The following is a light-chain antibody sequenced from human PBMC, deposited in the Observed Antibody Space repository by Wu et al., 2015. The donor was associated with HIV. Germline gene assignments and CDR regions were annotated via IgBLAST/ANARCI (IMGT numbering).Light chain of an antibody. J-gene: IGKJ3*01. Sequence: QMTQSPSSLSASVGDRVVITCRASQSISTYLNWYQQRPGEVPKLLIHSASTLQGGVPSRFRGSGSGTEFTLIISGLQPEDFATYYCQQSYDYAYTFGPGTKVDIK. CDR2: SAS. CDR3: QQSYDYAYT. V-gene: IGKV1-39*01. CDR1: QSISTY.